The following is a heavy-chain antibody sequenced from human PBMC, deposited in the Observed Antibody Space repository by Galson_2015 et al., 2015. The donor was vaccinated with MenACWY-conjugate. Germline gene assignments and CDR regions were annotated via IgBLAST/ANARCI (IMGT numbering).Heavy chain of an antibody. CDR3: ARGLSVAAAVSPFAY. CDR1: GFTFGSFW. CDR2: MNSDGSST. Sequence: SLRLSCAASGFTFGSFWMHWVRQAPGKGLVWVSRMNSDGSSTSYADSVKGRFTISRGNAKNTLYLQMNSLRAEDTAVYYCARGLSVAAAVSPFAYWGQGTLVTVSS. V-gene: IGHV3-74*01. D-gene: IGHD6-13*01. J-gene: IGHJ4*02.